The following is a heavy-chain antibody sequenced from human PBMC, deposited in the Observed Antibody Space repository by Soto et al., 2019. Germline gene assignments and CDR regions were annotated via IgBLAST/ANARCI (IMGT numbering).Heavy chain of an antibody. Sequence: QVQLVQSGAEVKKPGASVKVSCKASGYTFTTYYIHWVRQAPGQGLEWMGFINPSGGSTSYSRKFQGGVTMTRDTSTSTVYVELSSLRSEDTAVYDCARNKASGLDIWGQGTMVTVAS. J-gene: IGHJ3*02. D-gene: IGHD6-25*01. CDR3: ARNKASGLDI. V-gene: IGHV1-46*01. CDR1: GYTFTTYY. CDR2: INPSGGST.